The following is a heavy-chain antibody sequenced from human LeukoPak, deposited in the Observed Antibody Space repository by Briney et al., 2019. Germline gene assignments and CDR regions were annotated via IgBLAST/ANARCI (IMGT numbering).Heavy chain of an antibody. CDR2: IIPIIATA. J-gene: IGHJ6*04. CDR3: ATSAGLDYGGYGYLDV. CDR1: GGTLSSYA. D-gene: IGHD4-17*01. Sequence: SLKVSCKASGGTLSSYAISCVRQAPGHGLEWMGGIIPIIATANYAQKFQGRVTITSHESTSTACIALRRLLCDDRARYCFATSAGLDYGGYGYLDVWGKGTTVTISS. V-gene: IGHV1-69*13.